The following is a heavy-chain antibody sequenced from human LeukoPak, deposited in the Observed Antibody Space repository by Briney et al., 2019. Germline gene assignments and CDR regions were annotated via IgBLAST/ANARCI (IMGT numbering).Heavy chain of an antibody. J-gene: IGHJ3*02. D-gene: IGHD3-16*01. V-gene: IGHV4-38-2*01. Sequence: KPSETLSLTCAVSGYSISSGYYWGWIRPPPGKGLEWIGSIYHSGSTYYNPSLKSRVTISVDTSKNQFSLKLSSVTAADTAVYYCARQGWVHPPGAFDIWGQGTMVTVSS. CDR2: IYHSGST. CDR1: GYSISSGYY. CDR3: ARQGWVHPPGAFDI.